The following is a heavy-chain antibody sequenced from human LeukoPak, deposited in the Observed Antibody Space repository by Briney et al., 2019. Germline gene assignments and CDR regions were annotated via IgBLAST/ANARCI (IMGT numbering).Heavy chain of an antibody. CDR3: AVGGIAAAGLYYYYMDV. Sequence: ASVKVSCKVSGYTLTELSMHWVRPAPGKGLEWMGGFDPEDGETIYAQKFQGRVAMTEDTSTDTAYMELSSLRSEDTAVYYCAVGGIAAAGLYYYYMDVWGKGTTVTVSS. V-gene: IGHV1-24*01. J-gene: IGHJ6*03. D-gene: IGHD6-13*01. CDR2: FDPEDGET. CDR1: GYTLTELS.